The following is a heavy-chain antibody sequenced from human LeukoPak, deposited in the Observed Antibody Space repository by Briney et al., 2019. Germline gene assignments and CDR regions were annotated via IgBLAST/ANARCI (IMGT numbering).Heavy chain of an antibody. Sequence: SETLSLTCTVSRGSISSTTYYWGWIRQPPGKGLEWIGTIYYSGSTYYNPSLKSRVTISVDTSQNQFSLKLSSVTAADTAVYYCAGGPTVKYFDYWGQGTLVTVSS. CDR3: AGGPTVKYFDY. V-gene: IGHV4-39*07. D-gene: IGHD4-17*01. J-gene: IGHJ4*02. CDR1: RGSISSTTYY. CDR2: IYYSGST.